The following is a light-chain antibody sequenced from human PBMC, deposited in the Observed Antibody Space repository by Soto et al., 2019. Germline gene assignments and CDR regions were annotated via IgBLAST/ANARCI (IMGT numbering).Light chain of an antibody. CDR2: DAS. V-gene: IGKV1-33*01. J-gene: IGKJ5*01. CDR3: QQYSNRIT. CDR1: QDVSNY. Sequence: DIQMTQSPSSLSGSVGDRVTITCQASQDVSNYLNWYQQKLGKAPKLLIYDASNLETGVPSRFSGSGSGTYFSFTISSLQPEDFATYYCQQYSNRITFGQGTRLEIK.